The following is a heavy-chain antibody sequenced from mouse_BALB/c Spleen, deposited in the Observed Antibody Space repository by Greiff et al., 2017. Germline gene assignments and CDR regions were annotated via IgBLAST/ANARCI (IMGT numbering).Heavy chain of an antibody. V-gene: IGHV1S127*01. D-gene: IGHD3-3*01. CDR2: IDPSDSYT. CDR1: GYTFTSYW. J-gene: IGHJ4*01. CDR3: TRGGPYAMDY. Sequence: QVQLQQPGAELVKPGASVKMSCKASGYTFTSYWMHWVKQRPGQGLEWIGVIDPSDSYTSYNQKFKGKATLTVDTSSSTAYTQLSSLTSEDSAVYYCTRGGPYAMDYWGQGTSVTVSS.